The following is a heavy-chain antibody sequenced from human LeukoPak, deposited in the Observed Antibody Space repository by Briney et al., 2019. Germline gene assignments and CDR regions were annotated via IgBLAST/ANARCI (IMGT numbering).Heavy chain of an antibody. J-gene: IGHJ4*02. Sequence: PGGSLRLSCAASGFTFSDYYMSWIRQAPGKGLEWVSYVSSSGSTIYYADSVKGRFTISRDNAKNSLYLQMNSLRAEDTAVYYCAREEYSYGSHFDYWGQGTLVTDSS. CDR2: VSSSGSTI. CDR1: GFTFSDYY. D-gene: IGHD5-18*01. V-gene: IGHV3-11*04. CDR3: AREEYSYGSHFDY.